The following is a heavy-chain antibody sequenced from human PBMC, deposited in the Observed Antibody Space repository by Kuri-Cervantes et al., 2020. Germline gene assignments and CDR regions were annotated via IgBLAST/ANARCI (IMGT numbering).Heavy chain of an antibody. CDR3: ARDRVVGGTD. CDR1: GFTFRNYA. CDR2: IYSGGST. D-gene: IGHD1-26*01. Sequence: LSLTCAASGFTFRNYAMNWVRQAPGKGLEWVSVIYSGGSTYYADSVKGRFTISRDNSENTLYLQMNSLRAEDTAMYYCARDRVVGGTDWGQGTLVTVSS. J-gene: IGHJ4*02. V-gene: IGHV3-53*01.